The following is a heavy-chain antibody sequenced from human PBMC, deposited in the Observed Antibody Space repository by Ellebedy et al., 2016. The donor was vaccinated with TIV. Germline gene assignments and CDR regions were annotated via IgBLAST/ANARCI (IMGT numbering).Heavy chain of an antibody. Sequence: PGGSLRLSCKGSGYSFTSYWIGWVRQMPGKGLEWMGIIYPGDSDTRYSPSFQGQVTISADKSITTAYLQWSSLKASDTAMYYCARRGWGSSSWNDFDYWGQGTLVTVSS. V-gene: IGHV5-51*01. CDR2: IYPGDSDT. J-gene: IGHJ4*02. CDR1: GYSFTSYW. CDR3: ARRGWGSSSWNDFDY. D-gene: IGHD6-13*01.